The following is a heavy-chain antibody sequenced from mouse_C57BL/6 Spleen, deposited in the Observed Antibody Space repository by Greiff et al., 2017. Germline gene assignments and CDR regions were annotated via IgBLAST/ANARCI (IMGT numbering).Heavy chain of an antibody. V-gene: IGHV1-64*01. CDR3: ARVDYYGSSFDY. J-gene: IGHJ2*01. D-gene: IGHD1-1*01. CDR1: GYTFTNYW. CDR2: IHPNSGST. Sequence: QVKLQQPGAELVKPGASVKLSCKASGYTFTNYWMHWVKQRPGQGLEWIGMIHPNSGSTNYNEKFNSKATLTVEKSSSTAYRELNSLTSGDSEVYYCARVDYYGSSFDYWGQGTTLTVSS.